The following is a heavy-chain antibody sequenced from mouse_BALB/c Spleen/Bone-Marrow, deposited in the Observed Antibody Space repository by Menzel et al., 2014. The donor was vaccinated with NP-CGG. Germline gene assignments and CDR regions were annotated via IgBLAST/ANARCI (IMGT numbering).Heavy chain of an antibody. CDR2: IYPGDGDT. J-gene: IGHJ4*01. CDR1: GYAFSNNW. V-gene: IGHV1-80*01. Sequence: QVQLKQSGAEMVRPGSSVKISCKASGYAFSNNWMNWMKQRPGQGLEWIGQIYPGDGDTNYNGKFKGKATLTADKSSSIAYMQPSSLTSEDSAVYFCHYFGSDYYVMDYWGQGTSVTVSS. D-gene: IGHD1-1*01. CDR3: HYFGSDYYVMDY.